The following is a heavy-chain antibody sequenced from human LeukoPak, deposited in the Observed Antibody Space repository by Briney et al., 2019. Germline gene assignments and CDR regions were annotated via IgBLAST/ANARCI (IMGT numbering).Heavy chain of an antibody. CDR1: GYTFTGYY. CDR2: INPNSGGT. CDR3: ARMDLGDYYYYGMDV. Sequence: GASVKVSCKASGYTFTGYYMHWVRQAPGQGLEWMGWINPNSGGTNYAQKFQGRVTMTRDTSISTAYMELSRLRSDDTAVYYCARMDLGDYYYYGMDVWGQGTTVTASS. V-gene: IGHV1-2*02. J-gene: IGHJ6*02. D-gene: IGHD3/OR15-3a*01.